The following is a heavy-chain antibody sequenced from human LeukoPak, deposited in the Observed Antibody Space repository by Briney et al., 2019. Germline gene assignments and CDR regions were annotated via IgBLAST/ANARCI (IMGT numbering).Heavy chain of an antibody. V-gene: IGHV1-2*02. CDR3: ARAYGDYGFDY. CDR2: INPDSGGT. D-gene: IGHD4-17*01. Sequence: ASVKVSCKASGYTFTGYYMHWVRQAPGQGLEWMGWINPDSGGTRYAQRFQGRVTMTRDTSTSTVYMELSSLRSEDTAVYYCARAYGDYGFDYWGQGTLVTVSS. J-gene: IGHJ4*02. CDR1: GYTFTGYY.